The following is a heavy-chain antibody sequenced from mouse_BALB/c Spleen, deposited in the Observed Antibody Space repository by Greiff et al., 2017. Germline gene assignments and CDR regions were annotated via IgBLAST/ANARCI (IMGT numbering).Heavy chain of an antibody. V-gene: IGHV14-4*02. CDR1: GFNIKDYY. CDR3: NAGYDGAYAMDY. CDR2: IDPENGDT. D-gene: IGHD2-14*01. Sequence: EVQVVESGAELVRSGASVKLSCTASGFNIKDYYMHWVKQRPEQGLEWIGWIDPENGDTEYAPKFQGKATMTADTSSNTAYLQLSSLTSEDTAVYYCNAGYDGAYAMDYWGQGTSVTVSS. J-gene: IGHJ4*01.